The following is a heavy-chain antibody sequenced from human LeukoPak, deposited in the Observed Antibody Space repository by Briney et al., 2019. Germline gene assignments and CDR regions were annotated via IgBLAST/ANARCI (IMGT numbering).Heavy chain of an antibody. CDR1: GGSISSGSYY. CDR3: ARPTSGSYPPDAFDI. CDR2: IYTSGST. Sequence: SETLSLTCTVSGGSISSGSYYWSWIRQPAGKGLEWIGRIYTSGSTNYNPSLKSRVTISVDTSKNQFSLKLSSVTAADTAVYYCARPTSGSYPPDAFDIWGQGTMVTVSS. D-gene: IGHD1-26*01. J-gene: IGHJ3*02. V-gene: IGHV4-61*02.